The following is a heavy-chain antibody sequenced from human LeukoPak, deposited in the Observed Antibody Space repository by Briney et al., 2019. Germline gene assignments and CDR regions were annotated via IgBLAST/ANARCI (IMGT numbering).Heavy chain of an antibody. Sequence: GGSLRLSCTASGFTVSDNYMNWVRQAPGKGLEWVSAISDSGNTYHADSVKGRFTISRDSSKNTLFLQMNRLRPEDAAVYYCAKAPVTTCRGAYCYPFDYWGQGTLVTVSS. V-gene: IGHV3-53*01. D-gene: IGHD2-21*01. J-gene: IGHJ4*02. CDR2: ISDSGNT. CDR1: GFTVSDNY. CDR3: AKAPVTTCRGAYCYPFDY.